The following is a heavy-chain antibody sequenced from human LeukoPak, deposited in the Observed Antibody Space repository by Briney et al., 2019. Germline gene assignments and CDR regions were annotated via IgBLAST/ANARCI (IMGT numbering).Heavy chain of an antibody. CDR2: ISAYSGNT. CDR3: ARDIATVVHQD. J-gene: IGHJ4*02. Sequence: GASVKVPCKASGYTFTNYGITWVRQAPGQGLEWMGWISAYSGNTNYVQKFQGRVTMATDASTSTAYMELRSLRSDDTAIYYCARDIATVVHQDWGQGTLVTVSS. D-gene: IGHD2-2*01. CDR1: GYTFTNYG. V-gene: IGHV1-18*01.